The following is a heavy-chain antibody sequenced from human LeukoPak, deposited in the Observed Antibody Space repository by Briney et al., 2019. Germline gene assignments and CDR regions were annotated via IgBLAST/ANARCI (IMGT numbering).Heavy chain of an antibody. CDR1: GFTFSSYS. D-gene: IGHD6-13*01. CDR3: ARDVNEYSSTWYEY. Sequence: PGGSLRLSCAASGFTFSSYSMNWVRQAPGKGLEWVSYISSSTSTIYYADSVKGRFTISRDNAKNSLYLQMDSLRAEDTAVYFCARDVNEYSSTWYEYWGQGTLVTVSS. V-gene: IGHV3-48*01. CDR2: ISSSTSTI. J-gene: IGHJ4*02.